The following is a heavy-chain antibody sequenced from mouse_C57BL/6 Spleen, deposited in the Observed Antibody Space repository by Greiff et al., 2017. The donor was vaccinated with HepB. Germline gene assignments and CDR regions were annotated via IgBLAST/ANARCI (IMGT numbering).Heavy chain of an antibody. CDR1: GFTFSDYG. J-gene: IGHJ4*01. V-gene: IGHV5-17*01. D-gene: IGHD1-1*01. Sequence: VQLVESGGGLVKPGGSLKLSCAASGFTFSDYGMHWVRQAPEKGLEWVAYISSGSSTIYYADTVKGRFTISRDNAKNTLFLQMTSLRSEDTAMYYCARDYYGSSPYYGMDYWGQGTSVTVSS. CDR3: ARDYYGSSPYYGMDY. CDR2: ISSGSSTI.